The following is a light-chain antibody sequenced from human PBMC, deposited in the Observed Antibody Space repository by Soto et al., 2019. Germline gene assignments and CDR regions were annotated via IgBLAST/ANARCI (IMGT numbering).Light chain of an antibody. J-gene: IGLJ2*01. CDR2: GNS. CDR3: QSYDSSLSVV. Sequence: QSVLTQPPSVSGAPGQRVTICYTGSSSNIGAGYDVHWYQQLPGTAPKLLIYGNSNRPSGVPDRFSGSKSGTSASLAITGLQAEDEADYYCQSYDSSLSVVFGGGTKLTVL. CDR1: SSNIGAGYD. V-gene: IGLV1-40*01.